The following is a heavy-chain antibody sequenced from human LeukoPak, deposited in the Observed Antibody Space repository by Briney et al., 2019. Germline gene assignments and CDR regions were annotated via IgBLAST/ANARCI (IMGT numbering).Heavy chain of an antibody. CDR1: GFTFSSYE. V-gene: IGHV3-48*03. D-gene: IGHD3-16*01. Sequence: PGGSLRLSCAASGFTFSSYEMNWVRQAPGKGLEWVSYISSSGSTIYYADSVKGRLTISRDNAKNSLYLQMNSLRAEDTAVYYCATIPAGGAYDIWGQGTMVTVSS. CDR3: ATIPAGGAYDI. J-gene: IGHJ3*02. CDR2: ISSSGSTI.